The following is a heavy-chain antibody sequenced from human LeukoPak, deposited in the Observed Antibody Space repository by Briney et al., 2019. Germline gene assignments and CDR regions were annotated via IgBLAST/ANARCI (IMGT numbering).Heavy chain of an antibody. Sequence: GGSLRLSCAASGFTFSSCAMHWVRQAPGKGLEWVAVISYDGSNKYYADSVKGRFTISRDNSKNTLYLQMNSLRAEDTGVYYCAREVSDDFWSGYYATTHFYYYYYMDVWGKGTTVTVSS. CDR3: AREVSDDFWSGYYATTHFYYYYYMDV. CDR2: ISYDGSNK. J-gene: IGHJ6*03. D-gene: IGHD3-3*01. CDR1: GFTFSSCA. V-gene: IGHV3-30*04.